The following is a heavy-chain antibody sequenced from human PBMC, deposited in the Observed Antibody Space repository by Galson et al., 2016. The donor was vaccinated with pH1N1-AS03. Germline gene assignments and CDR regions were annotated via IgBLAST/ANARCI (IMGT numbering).Heavy chain of an antibody. CDR3: ARGRRYKYGSGGAACDL. CDR2: SIPIFGTP. Sequence: SVTLSCNASGVTFRNFVISWGRRAPGQGGQWWGGSIPIFGTPKHTQNFRGRVTITADKSTSTDYLELSILTSADPAVYYCARGRRYKYGSGGAACDLWGQGTPATVSS. D-gene: IGHD5-18*01. V-gene: IGHV1-69*06. J-gene: IGHJ3*01. CDR1: GVTFRNFV.